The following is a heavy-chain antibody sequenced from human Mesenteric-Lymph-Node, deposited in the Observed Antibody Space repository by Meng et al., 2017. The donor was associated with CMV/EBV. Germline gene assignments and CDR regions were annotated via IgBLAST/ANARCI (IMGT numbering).Heavy chain of an antibody. Sequence: SGFTFSSYGMHWVRQAPGKGLEWVAVISYDGSNKYDADSVKGRFTISRDNSKNTLYLQMNSLRAEDTAEYYCARDRTAIAAAGAFDYWGQGTLVTVSS. CDR3: ARDRTAIAAAGAFDY. CDR2: ISYDGSNK. J-gene: IGHJ4*02. V-gene: IGHV3-30-3*01. D-gene: IGHD6-13*01. CDR1: GFTFSSYG.